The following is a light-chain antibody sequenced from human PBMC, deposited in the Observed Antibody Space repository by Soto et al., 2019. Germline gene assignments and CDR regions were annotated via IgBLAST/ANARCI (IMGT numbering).Light chain of an antibody. J-gene: IGLJ2*01. V-gene: IGLV2-11*01. Sequence: QPVLTQPRSVSGSPGQSVTISCTGTSSDVGGYNYVSWYQQHPGKAPKLMIYGVSKRPSGVPDRFSGSKSANTASLTISGLQAEDEADYYCCSKAGAYNVIFGGGTKLTVL. CDR3: CSKAGAYNVI. CDR2: GVS. CDR1: SSDVGGYNY.